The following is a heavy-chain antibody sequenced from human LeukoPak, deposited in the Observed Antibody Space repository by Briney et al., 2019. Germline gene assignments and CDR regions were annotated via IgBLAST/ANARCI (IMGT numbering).Heavy chain of an antibody. CDR2: ISGSGGGT. V-gene: IGHV3-23*01. Sequence: ARGSLRLSCAPAGFTFSTSAMSCVRQARGKGLAWGSTISGSGGGTYYADSVKRRFTISRDNSKNTLYLQMNSLRAEDTAVFYCAKLFYSSGMYHFDYWGQGTPVTLSS. J-gene: IGHJ4*02. CDR1: GFTFSTSA. D-gene: IGHD3-10*01. CDR3: AKLFYSSGMYHFDY.